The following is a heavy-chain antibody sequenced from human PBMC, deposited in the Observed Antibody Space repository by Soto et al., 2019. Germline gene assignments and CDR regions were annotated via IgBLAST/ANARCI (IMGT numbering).Heavy chain of an antibody. D-gene: IGHD3-10*01. J-gene: IGHJ4*02. Sequence: GGSLRLSCAASGFTFSSYAMSWVRQAPGKGLEWVSSFSGSSGNAYYADSVKGRFTISRDSSKSTLYLQMNSLRVEDTAVYYCAKDPRDGYYDSGSFPWGQGTLVTVSS. CDR3: AKDPRDGYYDSGSFP. CDR2: FSGSSGNA. CDR1: GFTFSSYA. V-gene: IGHV3-23*01.